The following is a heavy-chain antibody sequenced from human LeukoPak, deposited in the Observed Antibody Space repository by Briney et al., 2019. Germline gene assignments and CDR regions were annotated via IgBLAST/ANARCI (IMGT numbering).Heavy chain of an antibody. CDR2: INWNDGST. CDR1: GFTFDDYG. Sequence: GGSLRLSCEASGFTFDDYGMSWVRQAPGKGLEWVSGINWNDGSTGYADYVKGRFTISRDNAKNSLYLQMNSLRAEDTALYYCARRSTASGRAYYYYMDVWGKGTTVTVSS. J-gene: IGHJ6*03. V-gene: IGHV3-20*04. D-gene: IGHD4-11*01. CDR3: ARRSTASGRAYYYYMDV.